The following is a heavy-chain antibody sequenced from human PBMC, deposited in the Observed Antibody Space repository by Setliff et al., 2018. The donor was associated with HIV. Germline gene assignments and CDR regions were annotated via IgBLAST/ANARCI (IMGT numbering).Heavy chain of an antibody. J-gene: IGHJ3*02. V-gene: IGHV4-30-4*08. CDR2: IYYNGNAY. Sequence: SETLSLTCTVSGGSISSANYYWSWIRQPPGKGLEWIGYIYYNGNAYYYNPSLKSRTTISLDTSMNQFSLNLKSVTAADTAVYYCAREVYYYDSSGYWRPDAFDIWGQGIMVTVSS. D-gene: IGHD3-22*01. CDR3: AREVYYYDSSGYWRPDAFDI. CDR1: GGSISSANYY.